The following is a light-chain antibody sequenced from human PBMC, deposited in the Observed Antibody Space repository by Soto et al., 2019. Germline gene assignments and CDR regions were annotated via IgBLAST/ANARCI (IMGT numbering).Light chain of an antibody. Sequence: DIQMTQSPSTLSASVGDRVTITCRASQSINTWLAWYQQKPGKAPKLLIYMASTLEGGVPSRFSGSGSGTEFTLTISSLQPDDFATYYCQQYSNYLIFTFGPGTKVDIK. CDR3: QQYSNYLIFT. CDR2: MAS. J-gene: IGKJ3*01. CDR1: QSINTW. V-gene: IGKV1-5*03.